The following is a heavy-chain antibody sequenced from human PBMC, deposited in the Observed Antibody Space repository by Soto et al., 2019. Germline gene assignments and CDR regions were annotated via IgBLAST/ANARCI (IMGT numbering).Heavy chain of an antibody. CDR3: ASLVEWESGDNFDY. CDR1: GFTFSGSA. J-gene: IGHJ4*02. CDR2: IRSIADSYAT. D-gene: IGHD1-26*01. V-gene: IGHV3-73*02. Sequence: EVQLVESGGGLVQSGGSLKLSCVASGFTFSGSAMHWVRQASGKGLEWVGRIRSIADSYATAYAASLIGRFTISRDDSKNTAYLQMNSLKTEDTAVYYCASLVEWESGDNFDYWGQGALVTVSS.